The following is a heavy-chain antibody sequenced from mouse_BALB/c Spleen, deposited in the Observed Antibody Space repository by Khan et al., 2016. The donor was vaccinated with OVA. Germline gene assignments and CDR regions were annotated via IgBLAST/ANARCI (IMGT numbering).Heavy chain of an antibody. J-gene: IGHJ1*01. CDR3: ARLYYGYGYFDV. CDR1: GYTFTDYI. Sequence: QVQLQQSGAELVKPGASVKLSCKASGYTFTDYIIHWVKQRSGQGLEWIGWFYPGSGSIKYNEKFKDKATLTADKSSSTVYMELSRLTSEDSAVDSCARLYYGYGYFDVWGAGTTVTVSS. V-gene: IGHV1-62-2*01. CDR2: FYPGSGSI. D-gene: IGHD1-1*01.